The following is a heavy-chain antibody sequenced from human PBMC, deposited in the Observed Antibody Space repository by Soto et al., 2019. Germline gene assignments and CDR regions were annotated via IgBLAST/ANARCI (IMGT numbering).Heavy chain of an antibody. CDR2: IIPIFGTA. J-gene: IGHJ4*02. CDR3: ARGDYYGSGSYPFDY. Sequence: VQVLQSGAEVKKPGSSVKVSCKASGGTFSSYAISWVRQAPGQGLEWMGGIIPIFGTANYAQKFQGRVTITADESTSTAYIELSSLRSEDTVVYYCARGDYYGSGSYPFDYWGQGTLVTVSS. V-gene: IGHV1-69*01. D-gene: IGHD3-10*01. CDR1: GGTFSSYA.